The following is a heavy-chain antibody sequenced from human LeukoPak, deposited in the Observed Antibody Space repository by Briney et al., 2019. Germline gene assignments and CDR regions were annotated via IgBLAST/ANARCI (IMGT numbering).Heavy chain of an antibody. J-gene: IGHJ4*02. V-gene: IGHV3-21*01. D-gene: IGHD5-12*01. CDR2: ISGGSTYT. Sequence: PGGSLRLSCAASGFTFSSYTMNWVRQAPGKGLEWVSSISGGSTYTFYADSVMGRFTISRDNAKNSLYLHMSGLRAEDTAVYYCARVRDLYRDYWGQGILVTVSS. CDR1: GFTFSSYT. CDR3: ARVRDLYRDY.